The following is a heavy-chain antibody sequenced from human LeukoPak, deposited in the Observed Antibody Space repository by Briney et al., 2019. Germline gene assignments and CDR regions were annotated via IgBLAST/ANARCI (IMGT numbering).Heavy chain of an antibody. D-gene: IGHD4-17*01. CDR3: ARHHITYYGELNWFDP. CDR2: VYYSGST. V-gene: IGHV4-39*01. Sequence: SETLSLTCTVSGGSISSSSYYWGWIRQPPGKGLEWIGNVYYSGSTYYNPSLKSRVTISVDTSKNQFSLKLSSVTAADTAVYYCARHHITYYGELNWFDPWGQGTLVTVSS. CDR1: GGSISSSSYY. J-gene: IGHJ5*02.